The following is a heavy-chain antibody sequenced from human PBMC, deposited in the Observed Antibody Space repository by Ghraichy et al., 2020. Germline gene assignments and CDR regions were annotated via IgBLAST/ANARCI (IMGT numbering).Heavy chain of an antibody. Sequence: SETLSLTCTVSGDSVNSIAYDWAWIRQPPGKGLEWIGNIDKSGTTYYNPSLKSRVSMSVDTSSNQFSLKLSSVTAADTAVYYCARGILISSWYKILHFDFWGQGALVTVSS. V-gene: IGHV4-39*01. CDR2: IDKSGTT. J-gene: IGHJ4*02. D-gene: IGHD6-13*01. CDR1: GDSVNSIAYD. CDR3: ARGILISSWYKILHFDF.